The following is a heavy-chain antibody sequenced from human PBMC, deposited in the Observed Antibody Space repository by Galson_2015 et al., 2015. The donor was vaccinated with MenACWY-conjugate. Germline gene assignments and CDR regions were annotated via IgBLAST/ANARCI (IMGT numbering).Heavy chain of an antibody. CDR3: ARIIHDGLDY. CDR1: GFTFGSYR. D-gene: IGHD1-1*01. J-gene: IGHJ4*02. Sequence: SLRLSCAASGFTFGSYRMSWVRQAPGKGLEWVTNINRDGGGTYYASSVKGRFTISKDNAENSLYLQMNSLRAEDTAIYYCARIIHDGLDYWGQGTLVTVSS. CDR2: INRDGGGT. V-gene: IGHV3-7*01.